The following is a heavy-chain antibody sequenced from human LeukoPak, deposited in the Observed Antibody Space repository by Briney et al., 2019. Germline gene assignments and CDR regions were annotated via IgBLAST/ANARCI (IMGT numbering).Heavy chain of an antibody. Sequence: PXGSLRLSWAASGFTFSSYGMHWVRQAQGKGLEWVAVISYDGSNKYYADSVKGRFTISRDNSKNTLYLQMNSLRAEDTAVYYCAKNGGTTVTTFFDYWGQGTLVTVSS. CDR2: ISYDGSNK. D-gene: IGHD4-17*01. CDR3: AKNGGTTVTTFFDY. J-gene: IGHJ4*02. V-gene: IGHV3-30*18. CDR1: GFTFSSYG.